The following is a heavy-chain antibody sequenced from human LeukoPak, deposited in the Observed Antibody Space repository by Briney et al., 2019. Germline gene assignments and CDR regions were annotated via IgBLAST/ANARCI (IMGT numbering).Heavy chain of an antibody. J-gene: IGHJ4*02. CDR1: GGTFSSYA. V-gene: IGHV1-69*05. Sequence: ASVKVSCKASGGTFSSYAISWVRQAPGQGLEWMGGIIPTFGTANYAQKFQGRVTITTDESTSTAYMELSSLRSEDTAVYYCARGGAEDGNSDFDYWGQGTLVTVSS. CDR3: ARGGAEDGNSDFDY. CDR2: IIPTFGTA. D-gene: IGHD4-23*01.